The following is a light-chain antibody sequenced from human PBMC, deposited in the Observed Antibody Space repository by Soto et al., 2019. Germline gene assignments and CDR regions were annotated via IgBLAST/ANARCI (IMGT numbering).Light chain of an antibody. Sequence: QSALTQPASVSGSPGQSITISCTGTSSDVGGSNYVSWYQQHPGKAPKLMIYDVHNRPSGISNRFSGSKSGNTASLTNSGLQAEDEADYYCSSYRSGSTLVFGGGTKLTVL. CDR2: DVH. J-gene: IGLJ2*01. CDR1: SSDVGGSNY. V-gene: IGLV2-14*01. CDR3: SSYRSGSTLV.